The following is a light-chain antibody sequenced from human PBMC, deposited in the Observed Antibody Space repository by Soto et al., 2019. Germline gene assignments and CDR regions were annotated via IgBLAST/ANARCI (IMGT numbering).Light chain of an antibody. Sequence: QSVLTQPPSVSAAPGQKLTISCSGSSSNIGYSYVFWYQQLPGTAPKLLIFDDRRRPSDISDRFSGSKSGTSATLDITGLQTGDEADYYCGTWDSSLSAVVFGGGTKLTVL. V-gene: IGLV1-51*01. CDR1: SSNIGYSY. CDR2: DDR. J-gene: IGLJ2*01. CDR3: GTWDSSLSAVV.